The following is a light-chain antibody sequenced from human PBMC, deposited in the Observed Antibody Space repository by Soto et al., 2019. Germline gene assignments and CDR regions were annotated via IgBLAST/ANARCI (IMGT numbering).Light chain of an antibody. CDR2: STS. CDR3: QQYHYWPYT. V-gene: IGKV3-15*01. J-gene: IGKJ2*01. Sequence: VLTQSPATLSVSPGERVTLSCRASQSVSSLLAWYQQKHGQAPRLLIYSTSTRATGIPARFSGSGSGTEFTLTISSLQSEDFAIYYCQQYHYWPYTFGQGTKLEIK. CDR1: QSVSSL.